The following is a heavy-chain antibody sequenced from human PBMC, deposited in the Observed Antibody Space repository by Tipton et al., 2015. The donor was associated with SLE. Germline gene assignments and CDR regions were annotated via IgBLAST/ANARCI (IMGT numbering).Heavy chain of an antibody. D-gene: IGHD4-17*01. CDR3: ARGAGYGDYAWGSRCMDV. J-gene: IGHJ6*02. CDR2: IYYSGST. V-gene: IGHV4-59*11. Sequence: LVKPTQTLSLTCNVSGGSISSHYWSWIRQPPGKGLEWIGYIYYSGSTNYNPSLKSRVTISVDTSKNQLSLKLSSVTAADTAVYYCARGAGYGDYAWGSRCMDVWGQGTTVTVSS. CDR1: GGSISSHY.